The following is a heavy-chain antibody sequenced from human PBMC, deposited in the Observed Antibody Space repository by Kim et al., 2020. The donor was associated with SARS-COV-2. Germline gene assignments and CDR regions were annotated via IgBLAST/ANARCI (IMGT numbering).Heavy chain of an antibody. CDR3: TRGRRFYDILTGYSPYYFDY. J-gene: IGHJ4*02. CDR1: GFTFGDYA. D-gene: IGHD3-9*01. CDR2: IRSKAYGGTT. V-gene: IGHV3-49*04. Sequence: GGSLRLSCTASGFTFGDYAMSWVRQAPGKGLEWVGFIRSKAYGGTTEYAASVKGRFTISRDDSKSIAYLQMNSLKTEDTAVYYCTRGRRFYDILTGYSPYYFDYWGQGTLVTVSS.